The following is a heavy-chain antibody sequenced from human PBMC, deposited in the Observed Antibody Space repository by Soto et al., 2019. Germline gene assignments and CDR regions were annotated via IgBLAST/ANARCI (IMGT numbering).Heavy chain of an antibody. V-gene: IGHV3-30*18. Sequence: QVQLVESGGGVVQPGRSLRLSCAASGFTFSSYGMHWVRQAPGKGLEWVAVISYDGSNKYYADSVKGRFTISRDNSKNTLYLQMNSPRAEDTAVYYCAKDYSIAAAGTPWFDPWGQGTLVTVSS. CDR1: GFTFSSYG. CDR2: ISYDGSNK. J-gene: IGHJ5*02. D-gene: IGHD6-13*01. CDR3: AKDYSIAAAGTPWFDP.